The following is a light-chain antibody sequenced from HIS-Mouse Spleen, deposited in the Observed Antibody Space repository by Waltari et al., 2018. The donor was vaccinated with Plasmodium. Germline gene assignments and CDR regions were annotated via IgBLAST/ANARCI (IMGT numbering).Light chain of an antibody. J-gene: IGLJ3*02. CDR1: ELPKQQ. CDR2: EDS. CDR3: YSTDSSGNHRV. V-gene: IGLV3-10*01. Sequence: SYELTQPPSLSVSPVQTARITCTADELPKQQAYWYQQKSGQAPVLVIYEDSKRPSGIPERFSGSSSGTMATLTISGAQVEDEADYYCYSTDSSGNHRVFGGGTKLTVL.